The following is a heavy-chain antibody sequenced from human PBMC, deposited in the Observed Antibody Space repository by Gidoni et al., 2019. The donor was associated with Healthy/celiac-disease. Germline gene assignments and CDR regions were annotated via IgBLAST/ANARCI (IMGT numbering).Heavy chain of an antibody. Sequence: EVQLVESGGGLVQPGGSLRLSCAASVFTFSSYWMHWVRQATGKGLVWVSRINSDGSSTSYADSVKGRFTISRDNAKNTLYLQMNSLRAEDTAVYYCARGPYSYGHFDYWGQGTLVTVSS. J-gene: IGHJ4*02. CDR1: VFTFSSYW. D-gene: IGHD5-18*01. V-gene: IGHV3-74*01. CDR2: INSDGSST. CDR3: ARGPYSYGHFDY.